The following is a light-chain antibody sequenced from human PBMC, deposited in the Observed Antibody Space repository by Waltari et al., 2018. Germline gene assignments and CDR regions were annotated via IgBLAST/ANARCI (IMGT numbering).Light chain of an antibody. V-gene: IGKV1-39*01. J-gene: IGKJ1*01. CDR1: QSNSSY. CDR2: AAS. CDR3: QQSYSQTRT. Sequence: DIQMTQSPFSLSASVGDRVTITCLASQSNSSYLKWDQQKPGKAPKLMIYAASSLQSGIPSRFSGSGSGRDFTLSISSLQPEDFATYCCQQSYSQTRTFGQGTKVEIK.